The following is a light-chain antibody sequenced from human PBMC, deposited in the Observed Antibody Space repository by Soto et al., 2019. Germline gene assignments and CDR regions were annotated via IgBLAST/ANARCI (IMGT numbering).Light chain of an antibody. CDR2: GVS. J-gene: IGKJ4*01. CDR3: QQFGTSPA. Sequence: EIVLTQSPGTLSLSPGERAILSCRASQRVGSSSLAWYQQRPGQAPRLLIYGVSTRATGIPDRFSGSGSVTDFTLTISRLESEDFAVYFCQQFGTSPAFGGGTKVEIK. CDR1: QRVGSSS. V-gene: IGKV3-20*01.